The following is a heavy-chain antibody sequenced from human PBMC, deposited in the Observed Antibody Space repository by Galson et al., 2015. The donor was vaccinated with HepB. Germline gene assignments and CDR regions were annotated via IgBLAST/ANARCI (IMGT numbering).Heavy chain of an antibody. V-gene: IGHV3-23*01. CDR1: GLTFSSFA. CDR3: AKNKGAGPHYNYCMDV. D-gene: IGHD1-26*01. Sequence: SLRLSCAASGLTFSSFAMSWVRQAPGKGLEWVSMIVGSETGTQYADSVKGRFTISRDNSKNTLYLRMDGLRGEDTAVYYCAKNKGAGPHYNYCMDVWGKGTTVTVSS. J-gene: IGHJ6*03. CDR2: IVGSETGT.